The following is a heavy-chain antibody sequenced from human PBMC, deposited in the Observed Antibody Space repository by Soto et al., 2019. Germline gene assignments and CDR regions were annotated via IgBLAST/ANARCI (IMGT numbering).Heavy chain of an antibody. CDR1: GGTFSSYT. D-gene: IGHD6-6*01. CDR2: IIPILGIA. Sequence: QVQLVQSGAEVKKPGSSVKVSCKASGGTFSSYTISWVRQAPGQGLEWMGRIIPILGIANYAQKFQGRVTITADKSTSTAYMELSSLRSEDTAVYYCARDPTGGWSSLSERGGLGFDYWGQGTLVTVSS. V-gene: IGHV1-69*08. J-gene: IGHJ4*02. CDR3: ARDPTGGWSSLSERGGLGFDY.